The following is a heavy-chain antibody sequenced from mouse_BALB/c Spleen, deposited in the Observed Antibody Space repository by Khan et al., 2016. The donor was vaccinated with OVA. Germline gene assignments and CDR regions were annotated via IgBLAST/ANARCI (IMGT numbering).Heavy chain of an antibody. Sequence: VQLQESGAELARPGASVKMSCKASGYIFTNYMMHWVKQRPGQGLEWSGDINPSNDYSNYNQNFKDKATLTADKSSSTAYMQLSSLTSEDSAVYYCARGGYGSFGFWGQGTLVTVSA. D-gene: IGHD1-1*01. V-gene: IGHV1-4*01. CDR1: GYIFTNYM. CDR2: INPSNDYS. J-gene: IGHJ3*01. CDR3: ARGGYGSFGF.